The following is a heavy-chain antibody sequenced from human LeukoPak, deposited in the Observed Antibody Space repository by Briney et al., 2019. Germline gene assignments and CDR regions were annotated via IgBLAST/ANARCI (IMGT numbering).Heavy chain of an antibody. CDR2: ISAYNGNT. V-gene: IGHV1-18*01. CDR1: GYTFTNYG. D-gene: IGHD2-15*01. CDR3: ARSVSVVAPTGAFDI. J-gene: IGHJ3*02. Sequence: GASVKVSCKASGYTFTNYGINWVRQAPGQGLEWMGWISAYNGNTNYAQKLQGRVTMTTDTSTSTAYMELRSLRSDDTAVYYCARSVSVVAPTGAFDIWGQGTMVTVSS.